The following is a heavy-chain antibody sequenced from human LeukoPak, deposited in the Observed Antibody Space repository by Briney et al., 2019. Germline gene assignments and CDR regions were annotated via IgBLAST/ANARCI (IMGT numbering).Heavy chain of an antibody. Sequence: SETLSLTCTVSGGSISSSSYYWGWICQPPGKGLEWIGSIYYSGSTYYNPSLKSRVTISVDTSKNQFSLKLSSVTAADTAVYYCARAPAMVRGVTSFDYWGQGTLVTVSS. CDR1: GGSISSSSYY. D-gene: IGHD3-10*01. CDR2: IYYSGST. CDR3: ARAPAMVRGVTSFDY. V-gene: IGHV4-39*07. J-gene: IGHJ4*02.